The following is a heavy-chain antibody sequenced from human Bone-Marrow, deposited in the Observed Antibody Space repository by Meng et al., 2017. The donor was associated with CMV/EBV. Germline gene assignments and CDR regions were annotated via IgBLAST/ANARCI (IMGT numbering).Heavy chain of an antibody. CDR3: GRDGLAKFDY. CDR2: INPRGGST. D-gene: IGHD3/OR15-3a*01. V-gene: IGHV1-46*01. Sequence: SLKATGYSFINYLMDWVRQAPGQGLEWMGIINPRGGSTDYAQKFQGRVTMTSDTSTSTIYMELSSLRSDDTAVYYCGRDGLAKFDYWGQGTLVTVSS. CDR1: GYSFINYL. J-gene: IGHJ4*02.